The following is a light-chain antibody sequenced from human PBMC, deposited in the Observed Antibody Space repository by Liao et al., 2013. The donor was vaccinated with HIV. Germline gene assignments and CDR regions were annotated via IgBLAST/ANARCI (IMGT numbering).Light chain of an antibody. V-gene: IGLV3-1*01. CDR1: KLGDKF. J-gene: IGLJ2*01. CDR2: QDT. CDR3: QAWDSNTAI. Sequence: SYELTQPPSVSVSPGQTASITCSGDKLGDKFACWYQQRPGQSPVVVVYQDTKRPSGIPERFSASNSGNTATLTISGTQALDEADYFCQAWDSNTAIFGGGTKLTVL.